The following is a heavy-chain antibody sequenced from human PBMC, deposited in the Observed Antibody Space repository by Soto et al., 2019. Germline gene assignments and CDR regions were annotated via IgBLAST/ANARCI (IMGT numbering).Heavy chain of an antibody. V-gene: IGHV2-5*02. Sequence: SGPTLVNPTQTLTLTCTFSGFSLTNNGEAVGWFRQSPGKALEWLVLIYWDDDNRYNPTLRTRLSTTKDTSKNQVVLTLTNMDPVDTATYYCARYVATSPAGWFEPWGQGIPVPVSS. CDR1: GFSLTNNGEA. J-gene: IGHJ5*02. CDR3: ARYVATSPAGWFEP. CDR2: IYWDDDN. D-gene: IGHD3-10*02.